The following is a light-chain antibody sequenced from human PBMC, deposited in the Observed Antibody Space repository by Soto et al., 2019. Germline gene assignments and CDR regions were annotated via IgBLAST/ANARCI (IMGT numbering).Light chain of an antibody. J-gene: IGKJ4*01. Sequence: EIVMTQSPATLSVSPGERATLSCRASRSVSSNLAWYQQKPGQAPRLLIYGASTRATGIPARFSGSGSGTEFTLTISSLQSEDFAVYYCQQYNNWPVFGGGTKVDTK. CDR1: RSVSSN. V-gene: IGKV3-15*01. CDR3: QQYNNWPV. CDR2: GAS.